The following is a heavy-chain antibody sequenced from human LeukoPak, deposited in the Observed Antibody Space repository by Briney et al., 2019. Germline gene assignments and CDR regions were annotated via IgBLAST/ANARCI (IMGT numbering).Heavy chain of an antibody. Sequence: SETLSLTCTVSGGSISSSSYYWGWIRQPPGKGLEWIGSIYYSGSTYYNPSLKSRVTMSVDTSKNQFSLKLSSVTAADTAVYYCAREGTIFGVVIRWFDPWGQGTLVTVSS. V-gene: IGHV4-39*07. J-gene: IGHJ5*02. D-gene: IGHD3-3*01. CDR2: IYYSGST. CDR3: AREGTIFGVVIRWFDP. CDR1: GGSISSSSYY.